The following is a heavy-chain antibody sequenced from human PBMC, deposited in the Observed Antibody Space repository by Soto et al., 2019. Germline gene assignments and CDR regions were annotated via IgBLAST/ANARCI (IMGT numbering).Heavy chain of an antibody. V-gene: IGHV1-69*13. CDR2: IIPIFITP. CDR3: ATDLPRGSGTYYGIPYY. Sequence: GASVKVSCKASGGTFSTDSLNWIRQAPGQGLEWMGGIIPIFITPNYAQKFQGRVTITADESTTTAYMELTSLRSEDTAVYYCATDLPRGSGTYYGIPYYWGQGTLVTVSS. J-gene: IGHJ4*02. CDR1: GGTFSTDS. D-gene: IGHD2-8*01.